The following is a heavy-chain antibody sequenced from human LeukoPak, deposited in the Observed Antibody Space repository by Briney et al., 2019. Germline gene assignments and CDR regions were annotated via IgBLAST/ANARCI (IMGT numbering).Heavy chain of an antibody. V-gene: IGHV3-30*02. Sequence: GGSLRLSCAASGFTFSNHGMNWVRQAPGKGLEWVAFIRYDGSNKYYADSVKGRFTISRDNSKNTLYLQMNSLRAEDTAVYYCAKDLYLGGAITGVFDYWGQGTLVTVSS. J-gene: IGHJ4*02. CDR3: AKDLYLGGAITGVFDY. D-gene: IGHD3-10*01. CDR1: GFTFSNHG. CDR2: IRYDGSNK.